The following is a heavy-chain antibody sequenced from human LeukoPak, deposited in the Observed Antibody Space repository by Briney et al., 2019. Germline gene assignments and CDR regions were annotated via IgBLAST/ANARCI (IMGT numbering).Heavy chain of an antibody. Sequence: GGSLRLSCAASGFTFSTYWMHWVRQAPGKGLVWVSRINSDGSSTSYADSVKGRFTISRDNAKNSLYLQMNSLRAEDTAVYYCAELGITMIGGVWGKGTTVTISS. D-gene: IGHD3-10*02. J-gene: IGHJ6*04. CDR2: INSDGSST. CDR3: AELGITMIGGV. CDR1: GFTFSTYW. V-gene: IGHV3-74*01.